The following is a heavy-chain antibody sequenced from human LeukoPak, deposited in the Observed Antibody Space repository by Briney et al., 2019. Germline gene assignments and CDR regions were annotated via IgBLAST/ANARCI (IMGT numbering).Heavy chain of an antibody. CDR1: GGSISHDGYS. V-gene: IGHV4-30-2*01. D-gene: IGHD3-10*01. CDR2: ISHSGRT. J-gene: IGHJ4*02. CDR3: ARGYYGSGSFDLDY. Sequence: TLSLTCDVSGGSISHDGYSWSWIRQPPGKGLEWIGHISHSGRTSYNPSLKSRATISLDRSKNQFSLKLTAVTAADTAMYYCARGYYGSGSFDLDYWGQGTLVIVSS.